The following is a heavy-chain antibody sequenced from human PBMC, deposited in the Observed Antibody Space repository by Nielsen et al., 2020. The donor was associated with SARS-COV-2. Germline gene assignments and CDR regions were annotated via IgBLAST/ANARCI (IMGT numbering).Heavy chain of an antibody. D-gene: IGHD5-12*01. CDR2: IYFTGRT. J-gene: IGHJ6*02. V-gene: IGHV4-31*03. CDR3: AREASGYDHYKYGMDV. CDR1: GASISSGGYF. Sequence: SETLSLTCTVSGASISSGGYFWSWIRQHPGKGLEWIGYIYFTGRTSYNPPLKSRVAVSVDTSKNQFSLDLKSVTAADTAVYYCAREASGYDHYKYGMDVWGLGATVTVSS.